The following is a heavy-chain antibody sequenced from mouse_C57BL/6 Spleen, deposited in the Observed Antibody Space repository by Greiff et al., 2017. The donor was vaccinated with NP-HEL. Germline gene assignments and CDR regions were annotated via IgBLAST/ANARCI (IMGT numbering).Heavy chain of an antibody. CDR1: GYTFTSYW. D-gene: IGHD1-1*01. CDR3: AQITTVVEGWFAY. J-gene: IGHJ3*01. CDR2: IHPNSGST. V-gene: IGHV1-64*01. Sequence: VQLQQPGAELVKPGASVKLSCKASGYTFTSYWMHWVKQRPGQGLEWIGMIHPNSGSTNYNEKFKSKATLTVDKSSSTAYMQLSSLTSEESAVYYCAQITTVVEGWFAYWGQGTLVTVSA.